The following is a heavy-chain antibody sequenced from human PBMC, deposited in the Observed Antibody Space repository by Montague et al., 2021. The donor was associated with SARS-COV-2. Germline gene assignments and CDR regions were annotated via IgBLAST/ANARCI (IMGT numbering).Heavy chain of an antibody. CDR2: VYASGIT. D-gene: IGHD6-25*01. CDR3: LSGLARGDS. CDR1: GGSISSGSYY. V-gene: IGHV4-61*02. Sequence: TLSLTCTVSGGSISSGSYYWSWIRQPAGKGLEWIGRVYASGITNYNPSLKSRVTISLDTSKNQFSMRLSSVTAADTALYYCLSGLARGDSGGQGPLVTVSA. J-gene: IGHJ5*01.